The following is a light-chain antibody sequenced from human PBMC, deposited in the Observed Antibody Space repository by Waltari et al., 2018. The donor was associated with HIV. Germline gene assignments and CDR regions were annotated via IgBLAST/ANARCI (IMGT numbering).Light chain of an antibody. CDR1: SSNTGNYY. CDR2: RNN. CDR3: ATWDDSLSGVV. J-gene: IGLJ2*01. Sequence: QSVLTQPPSASATPGQRVTVSGSGRSSNTGNYYVYWYQQLPGATPKVLIFRNNRRPAVVPDVFFGSKSGTSASLAISGLRSEDEADYYCATWDDSLSGVVFGGGTKLTVL. V-gene: IGLV1-47*01.